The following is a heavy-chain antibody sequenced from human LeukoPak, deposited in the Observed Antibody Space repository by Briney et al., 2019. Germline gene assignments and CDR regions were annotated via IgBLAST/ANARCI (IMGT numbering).Heavy chain of an antibody. J-gene: IGHJ4*02. CDR2: INPSGGST. CDR1: GYTFTSYY. CDR3: ARVPNAPGPQFDY. V-gene: IGHV1-46*01. Sequence: ASVKVSCKASGYTFTSYYMHWVRQAPGQGLEWMGIINPSGGSTSYAQKLQGRVTMTTDTSTSTAYMELRSLRSDDTAVYYCARVPNAPGPQFDYWGQGTLVTVSS.